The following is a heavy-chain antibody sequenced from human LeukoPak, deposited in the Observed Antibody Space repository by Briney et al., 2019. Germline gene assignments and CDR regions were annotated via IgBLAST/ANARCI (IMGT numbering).Heavy chain of an antibody. Sequence: ASVKVSCKASGYTFTGYYIHWVRQAPGQGLEWMGWINPNSGGTNYAQTFQGRVTMTRDTSINTAYMELSRLRSDDTAVYYCARATGHYYYGMDAWGQGTTVTVSS. CDR2: INPNSGGT. CDR3: ARATGHYYYGMDA. D-gene: IGHD4-11*01. J-gene: IGHJ6*02. V-gene: IGHV1-2*02. CDR1: GYTFTGYY.